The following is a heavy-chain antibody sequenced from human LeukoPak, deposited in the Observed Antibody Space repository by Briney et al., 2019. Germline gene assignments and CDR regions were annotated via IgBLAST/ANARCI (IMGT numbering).Heavy chain of an antibody. D-gene: IGHD3-9*01. CDR1: GFTFSDYY. CDR3: ARVYYDILTGYMGAGAFDI. J-gene: IGHJ3*02. V-gene: IGHV3-11*01. CDR2: ISSSGSTI. Sequence: GGSLRLSCAASGFTFSDYYMSWVRQAPGKGLEWVSYISSSGSTIYYADSVKGRFTISRDNAKNSLYLQMNSLRAEDTAVYYCARVYYDILTGYMGAGAFDIWGQGTMVTVSS.